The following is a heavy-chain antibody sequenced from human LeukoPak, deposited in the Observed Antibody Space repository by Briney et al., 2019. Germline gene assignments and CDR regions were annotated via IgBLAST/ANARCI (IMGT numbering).Heavy chain of an antibody. D-gene: IGHD3-16*02. J-gene: IGHJ3*02. CDR1: GGSISSYY. V-gene: IGHV4-59*12. CDR3: ARDLMITFGGVIGLGAFDI. CDR2: IYYSGST. Sequence: SETLSLTCTVSGGSISSYYWSWIRQPPGKGLEWIGYIYYSGSTNYNPSLKSRVTISVDTSVNQFSLKLSSVTAADTAVYYCARDLMITFGGVIGLGAFDIWGQGTMVTVSS.